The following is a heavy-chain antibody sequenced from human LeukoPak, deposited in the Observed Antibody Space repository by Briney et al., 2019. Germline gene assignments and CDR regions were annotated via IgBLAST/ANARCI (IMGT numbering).Heavy chain of an antibody. CDR2: IIQDGSEK. D-gene: IGHD1-14*01. CDR1: EFTVSANY. J-gene: IGHJ4*02. Sequence: PGGSLRLSCAASEFTVSANYMSWVRQAPGKGLEWVANIIQDGSEKYYMDSLKGRFTISRDNAKNSLYLQMNSLRAEDTAVYYCARTRNSDYWGQGTLVTVSS. V-gene: IGHV3-7*01. CDR3: ARTRNSDY.